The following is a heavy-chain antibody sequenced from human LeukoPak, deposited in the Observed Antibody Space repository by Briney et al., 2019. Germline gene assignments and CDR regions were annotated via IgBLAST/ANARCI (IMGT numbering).Heavy chain of an antibody. J-gene: IGHJ3*02. CDR1: GFTVSNNY. V-gene: IGHV3-53*01. Sequence: PGGSLRLSCAASGFTVSNNYMNWVRQAPGKGLEWVSIIYSGGSTYYADSVKGRFTISRDNSKNTLYLQMNSLRAEDTAVYYCARDSSITVAGRFYAFDIWGQGTMVTVSS. CDR2: IYSGGST. CDR3: ARDSSITVAGRFYAFDI. D-gene: IGHD6-13*01.